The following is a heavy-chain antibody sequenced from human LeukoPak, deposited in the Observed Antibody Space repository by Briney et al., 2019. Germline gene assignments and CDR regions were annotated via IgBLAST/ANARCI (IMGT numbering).Heavy chain of an antibody. CDR1: GGSISSGLYY. D-gene: IGHD1-26*01. CDR2: MHYSGST. Sequence: PSETLSLTCSVSGGSISSGLYYWSWIRQPPGKGLEWIVSMHYSGSTYYNPSLKSQVTISVDTSKNQYSLRLLSVTAADTSVYYCAKNDRGRPADYWGQGTLVTVSS. J-gene: IGHJ4*02. V-gene: IGHV4-39*01. CDR3: AKNDRGRPADY.